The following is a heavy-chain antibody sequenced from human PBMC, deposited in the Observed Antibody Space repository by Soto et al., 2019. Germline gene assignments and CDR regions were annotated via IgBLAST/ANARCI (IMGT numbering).Heavy chain of an antibody. CDR1: GGTFSSYA. V-gene: IGHV1-69*01. CDR3: ARGGLRYFDWLFSYNWFDP. Sequence: QVQLVQSGAEVKKPGSSVKVSCKASGGTFSSYAISWVRQAPGQGLEWVGGIIPIFGTAKYAQKFQERVTITADESTSTGYMELSSLRSEDTAVYYCARGGLRYFDWLFSYNWFDPWGQGTLVTVSS. J-gene: IGHJ5*02. D-gene: IGHD3-9*01. CDR2: IIPIFGTA.